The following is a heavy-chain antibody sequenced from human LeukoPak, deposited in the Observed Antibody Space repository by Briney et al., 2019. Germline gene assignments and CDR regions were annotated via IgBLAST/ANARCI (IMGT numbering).Heavy chain of an antibody. CDR1: GYTFTSYY. V-gene: IGHV1-46*01. J-gene: IGHJ4*02. D-gene: IGHD3-10*01. CDR2: INPSGGST. CDR3: ARDLRGYYGSGSYIGY. Sequence: ASVKASCKASGYTFTSYYMHWVRQAPGQGLEWMGIINPSGGSTSYAQKFQGRVTMTRDTSTSTVYMELSSLRSEDTAVYYCARDLRGYYGSGSYIGYWGQGTLVTVSS.